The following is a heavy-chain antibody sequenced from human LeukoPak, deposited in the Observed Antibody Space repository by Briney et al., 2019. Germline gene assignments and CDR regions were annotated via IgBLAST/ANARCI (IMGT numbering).Heavy chain of an antibody. D-gene: IGHD5-12*01. J-gene: IGHJ4*02. CDR3: ARTGLRFDY. CDR2: IYTSGST. V-gene: IGHV4-61*02. CDR1: GGSISSGSYY. Sequence: SETLSLTCTVSGGSISSGSYYWCWIRQPAGKGLEWIGRIYTSGSTNYNPSLKSRVTISVDTSKNQFSLKLSSVTAADTAVYYCARTGLRFDYWGQGTLVTVSS.